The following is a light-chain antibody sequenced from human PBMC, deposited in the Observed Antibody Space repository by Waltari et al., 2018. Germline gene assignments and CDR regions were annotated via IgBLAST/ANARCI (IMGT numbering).Light chain of an antibody. CDR2: DAS. CDR3: QQRSNRPLT. J-gene: IGKJ4*01. V-gene: IGKV3-11*01. CDR1: QSVGSY. Sequence: EIVLTQSPATLSLSPGERATLSCRSSQSVGSYLAWYQQKPGQAPRLLIYDASNRATGIPARFSGSGSGTDFPLTISSLEPEDVAIYYCQQRSNRPLTFGGGTKVEIK.